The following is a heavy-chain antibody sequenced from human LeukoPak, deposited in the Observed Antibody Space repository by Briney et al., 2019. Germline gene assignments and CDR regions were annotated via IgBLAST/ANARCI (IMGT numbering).Heavy chain of an antibody. CDR1: GYTFTSYG. Sequence: ASVKVSCKASGYTFTSYGISWVRQAPGQGLEWMGWISAYNGNTNYAQKLQGRVTMTTDTSTSTAYMELSSLRSEDMAVYYCARGRDSSGWFPFDYWGQGTLVTVSS. V-gene: IGHV1-18*03. J-gene: IGHJ4*02. D-gene: IGHD6-19*01. CDR2: ISAYNGNT. CDR3: ARGRDSSGWFPFDY.